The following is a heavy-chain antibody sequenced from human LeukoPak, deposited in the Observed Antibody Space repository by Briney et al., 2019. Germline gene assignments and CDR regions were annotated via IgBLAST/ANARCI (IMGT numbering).Heavy chain of an antibody. CDR1: GFTFSNAW. CDR3: TAALPWFDP. J-gene: IGHJ5*02. D-gene: IGHD2-21*02. Sequence: GGSLRLSCTASGFTFSNAWMSWVRQAPGKGLEWVGRIKSKIDGGTIDYAGPVKGRFTISRDDSRNTVSLQMNSLKIEDTAVYYCTAALPWFDPWGQGTLVTVSS. V-gene: IGHV3-15*01. CDR2: IKSKIDGGTI.